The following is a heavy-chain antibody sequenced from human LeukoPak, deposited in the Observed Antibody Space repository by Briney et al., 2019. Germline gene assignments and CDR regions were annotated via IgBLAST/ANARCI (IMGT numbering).Heavy chain of an antibody. D-gene: IGHD3-3*01. Sequence: GGSLRLSCAASGFTFSSYGMHWVRQAPGKGLEWAAVIWYDGSNKYYADSVKGRFTISRDNSKNTLYLQMNSLRAEDTAVYYCARDRSGYLYWFDPWGRGTLVTVSS. CDR1: GFTFSSYG. V-gene: IGHV3-33*01. J-gene: IGHJ5*02. CDR2: IWYDGSNK. CDR3: ARDRSGYLYWFDP.